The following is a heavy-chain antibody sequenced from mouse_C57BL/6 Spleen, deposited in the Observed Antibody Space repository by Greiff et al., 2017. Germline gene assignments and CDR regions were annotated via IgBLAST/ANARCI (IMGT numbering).Heavy chain of an antibody. CDR2: INYDGSST. D-gene: IGHD1-1*02. J-gene: IGHJ4*01. Sequence: EVQLVESEGGLVQPGSSMKLSCTASGFTFSDYYMAWVRQVPEKGLEWVANINYDGSSTYYLDSLKSRFIISRDNAKNILYLQMSSLKSEDTATYYCARGLWDYYAMDYWGQGTSVTVSS. V-gene: IGHV5-16*01. CDR3: ARGLWDYYAMDY. CDR1: GFTFSDYY.